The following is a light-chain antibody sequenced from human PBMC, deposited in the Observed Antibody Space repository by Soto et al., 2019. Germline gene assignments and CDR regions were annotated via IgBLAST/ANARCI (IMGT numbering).Light chain of an antibody. Sequence: EVVLTQSPGTLSLSPGERATLSCRASQSVSSSYLAWYQQKPGQAPRLLIYGASTRATGIPARFSGSGSGTEFTLTISSLQSEDFAVYYCQQYNNWPPTFGQGTKVAIK. CDR3: QQYNNWPPT. CDR1: QSVSSSY. V-gene: IGKV3-15*01. CDR2: GAS. J-gene: IGKJ1*01.